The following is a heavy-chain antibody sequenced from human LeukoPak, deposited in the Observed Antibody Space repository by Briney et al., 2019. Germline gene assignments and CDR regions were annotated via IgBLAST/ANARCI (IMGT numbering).Heavy chain of an antibody. CDR3: ASGSVLRYFDWLPNWYYYMDV. CDR1: GGSISSGDYY. Sequence: SETLSLTCTVSGGSISSGDYYWSWIRQPPGKGLEWIGYIYYSGSTYYNPSLKSRVTISVDTSKNQFSLKLSSVTAADTAVYYCASGSVLRYFDWLPNWYYYMDVWGKGTTVTVSS. J-gene: IGHJ6*03. CDR2: IYYSGST. D-gene: IGHD3-9*01. V-gene: IGHV4-30-4*01.